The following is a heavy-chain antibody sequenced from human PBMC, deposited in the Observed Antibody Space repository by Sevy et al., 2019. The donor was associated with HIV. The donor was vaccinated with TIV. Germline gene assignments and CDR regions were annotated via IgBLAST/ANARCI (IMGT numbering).Heavy chain of an antibody. Sequence: GGSLRLSCAASGFTFSSYGMHWVRQAPGKGLEWVALIWYDGSSKYYADSVKGRFTICRDNSKKTLYLQMNSLRAEETAVYYCAGGAYYYASRTENFDYWGQGTLVTVSS. CDR2: IWYDGSSK. J-gene: IGHJ4*02. V-gene: IGHV3-33*01. CDR1: GFTFSSYG. CDR3: AGGAYYYASRTENFDY. D-gene: IGHD3-10*01.